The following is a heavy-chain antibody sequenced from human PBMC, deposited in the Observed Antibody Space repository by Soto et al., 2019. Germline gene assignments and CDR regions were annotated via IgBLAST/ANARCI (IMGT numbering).Heavy chain of an antibody. CDR2: IYESGST. Sequence: GKGLEGNGSIYESGSTNYNPSLKSRVTISVDTSKNQFSLKLNSVSAAHTAVYYCATSNWFAPWLQGTLVTVSS. V-gene: IGHV4-38-2*01. CDR3: ATSNWFAP. J-gene: IGHJ5*02.